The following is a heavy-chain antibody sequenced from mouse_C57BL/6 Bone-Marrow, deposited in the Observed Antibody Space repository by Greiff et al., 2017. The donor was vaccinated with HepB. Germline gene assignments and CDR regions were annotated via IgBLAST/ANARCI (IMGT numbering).Heavy chain of an antibody. V-gene: IGHV3-6*01. CDR1: GYSITSGYY. J-gene: IGHJ4*01. D-gene: IGHD1-1*01. Sequence: VQLKESGPGLVKPSPSLSLTCSVTGYSITSGYYWNWIRQFPGNNLEWMGYISYDGSNNYNPSLKNRISITRDTSKNQFFLKLNSVTTEDTATYYCARGPLYYYAMDYWGQGTSVTVSS. CDR2: ISYDGSN. CDR3: ARGPLYYYAMDY.